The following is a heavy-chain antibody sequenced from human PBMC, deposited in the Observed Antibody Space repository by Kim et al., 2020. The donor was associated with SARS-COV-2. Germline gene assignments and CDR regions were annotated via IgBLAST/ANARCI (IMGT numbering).Heavy chain of an antibody. J-gene: IGHJ6*02. Sequence: KLQGRVTMTTDTSTSTAYMELRSLRSDDTAVYYCAREGIAAAGHYYGMDVWGQGTTVTVSS. CDR3: AREGIAAAGHYYGMDV. D-gene: IGHD6-13*01. V-gene: IGHV1-18*01.